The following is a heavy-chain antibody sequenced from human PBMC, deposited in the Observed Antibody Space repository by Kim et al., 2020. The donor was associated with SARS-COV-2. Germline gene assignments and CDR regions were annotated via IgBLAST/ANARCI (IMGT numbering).Heavy chain of an antibody. J-gene: IGHJ4*02. CDR1: GGSISSSSYY. CDR3: ARRWGSIAVAGLLDY. Sequence: SETLSLTCTVSGGSISSSSYYWGWIRQPPGKGLEWIGSIYYSGSTYYNPSLKSRVTISVDTSKNQFSLKLSSVTAADTAVYYCARRWGSIAVAGLLDYWGQGTLVTVSS. CDR2: IYYSGST. D-gene: IGHD6-19*01. V-gene: IGHV4-39*01.